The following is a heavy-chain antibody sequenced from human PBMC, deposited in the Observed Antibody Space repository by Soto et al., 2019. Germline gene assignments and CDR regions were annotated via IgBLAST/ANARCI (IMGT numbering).Heavy chain of an antibody. D-gene: IGHD2-15*01. Sequence: EVQLLESGGGLVQPGGSLRLSCAASGFTFSSYAMSWVRQAPGKGLEWVSAISGSGGSTYYADSVKGRFTISRDNSKNTLYLHMNSLRAEDTAVYYCAKGGWWGSALDYWGQGTLVTVSS. CDR2: ISGSGGST. V-gene: IGHV3-23*01. CDR1: GFTFSSYA. CDR3: AKGGWWGSALDY. J-gene: IGHJ4*02.